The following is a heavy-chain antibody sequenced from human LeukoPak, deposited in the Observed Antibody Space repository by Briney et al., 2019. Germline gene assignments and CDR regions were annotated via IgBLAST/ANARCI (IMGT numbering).Heavy chain of an antibody. Sequence: GSLRLSCAASGFTFSSYEMNWVRQAPGKGLEWVSYISSSGSTIYYADSVKGRLTISRDNAKNSLYLQMNSLRAEDTAVYYCARDWKVRGVIIPFDYWGQGTLVTVSS. CDR3: ARDWKVRGVIIPFDY. CDR2: ISSSGSTI. D-gene: IGHD3-10*01. J-gene: IGHJ4*02. V-gene: IGHV3-48*03. CDR1: GFTFSSYE.